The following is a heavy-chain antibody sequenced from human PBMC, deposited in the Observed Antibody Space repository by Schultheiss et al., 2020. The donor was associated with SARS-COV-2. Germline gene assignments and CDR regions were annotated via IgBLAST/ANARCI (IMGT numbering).Heavy chain of an antibody. V-gene: IGHV4-61*01. D-gene: IGHD3-10*01. J-gene: IGHJ3*02. Sequence: ETLSLICTVSGGSVSSANYYWSWIRQPPGKGLEWIGYVYYSGSTNYNPSLKSRVTISVDTSKNQFSLKLSSVTAADTAVYYCARAVRDAFGIWGQGTMVTVSS. CDR1: GGSVSSANYY. CDR2: VYYSGST. CDR3: ARAVRDAFGI.